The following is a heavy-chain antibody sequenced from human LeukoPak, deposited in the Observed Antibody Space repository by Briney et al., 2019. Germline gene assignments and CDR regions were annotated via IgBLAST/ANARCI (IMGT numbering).Heavy chain of an antibody. CDR3: VRVGNRDQDYYYSYMDV. J-gene: IGHJ6*03. CDR2: ISSSGAAI. CDR1: GFTFGDYY. V-gene: IGHV3-11*01. D-gene: IGHD5-24*01. Sequence: GGSLRLSCAASGFTFGDYYMSWIRQAPGKGLEWVSYISSSGAAIYYADSVKGRFTISRDNAQNSLYLQMDSLGAEDTALYYCVRVGNRDQDYYYSYMDVWGRGTTVTVSS.